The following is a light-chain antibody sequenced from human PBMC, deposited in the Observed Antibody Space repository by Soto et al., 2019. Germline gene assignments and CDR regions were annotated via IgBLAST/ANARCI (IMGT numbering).Light chain of an antibody. V-gene: IGLV2-23*01. Sequence: QSALTQPASVSGSPGQSITISCTGTSSDVGSYNLVSWYQQHPGKAPKLMIYEANKRPSGVSDRFSGSKSGNTASLTISGLQAEDEAAYYCSSYAGYSTSVVFGGGTKLTVL. CDR2: EAN. CDR1: SSDVGSYNL. CDR3: SSYAGYSTSVV. J-gene: IGLJ2*01.